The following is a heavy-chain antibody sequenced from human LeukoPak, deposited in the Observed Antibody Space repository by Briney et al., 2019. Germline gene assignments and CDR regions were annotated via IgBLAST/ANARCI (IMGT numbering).Heavy chain of an antibody. CDR3: ARGAYYDFWSGGWDAFDI. J-gene: IGHJ3*02. D-gene: IGHD3-3*01. Sequence: GGSLRLSCAASGFTFSSYSMNWVRQAPGKGLEWVSVIYSGGSTYYADSVKGRFTISRDNSKNTLYLQMNSLRAEDTAVYYCARGAYYDFWSGGWDAFDIWGQGTMVTVSS. V-gene: IGHV3-53*01. CDR2: IYSGGST. CDR1: GFTFSSYS.